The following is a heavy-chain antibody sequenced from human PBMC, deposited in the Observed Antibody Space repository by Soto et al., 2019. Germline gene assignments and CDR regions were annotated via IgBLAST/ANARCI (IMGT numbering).Heavy chain of an antibody. J-gene: IGHJ4*02. V-gene: IGHV3-21*06. CDR3: ARESEDLTSNFDY. Sequence: GGSLRLSCAASGFTFTRYSMNWVRQAPGKGLEWVSSISSTTNYIYYRDSMKGRLTNSTNNAKNSLYREMNSLRAEDTAVYYCARESEDLTSNFDYWGQGTLGTGSS. CDR1: GFTFTRYS. CDR2: ISSTTNYI.